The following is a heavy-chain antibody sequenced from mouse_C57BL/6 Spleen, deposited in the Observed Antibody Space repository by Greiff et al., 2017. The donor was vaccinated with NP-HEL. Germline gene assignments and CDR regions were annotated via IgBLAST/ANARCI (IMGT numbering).Heavy chain of an antibody. CDR1: GYTFTSYG. Sequence: QVQLQQSGAELARPGASVKLSCKASGYTFTSYGISWVKQRTGQGLEWIGEIYPRSGNTYYNEKFKGKATLTADKSSSTAYMEIRSLTSEDSAVYFCAGYSNYEGGYYAMDYWGQGTSVTVSS. V-gene: IGHV1-81*01. CDR3: AGYSNYEGGYYAMDY. CDR2: IYPRSGNT. J-gene: IGHJ4*01. D-gene: IGHD2-5*01.